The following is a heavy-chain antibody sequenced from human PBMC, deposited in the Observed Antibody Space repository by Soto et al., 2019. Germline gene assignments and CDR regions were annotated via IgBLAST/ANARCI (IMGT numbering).Heavy chain of an antibody. J-gene: IGHJ6*02. Sequence: ELQLVESGGGLVQPGGSLRLSCAASGVISYYSMNWVRQAPGKGLEWISSIHNNGSLIYYADSVKGRFTISRDNAKNSLYLQMNSLRDEDTGVYFCVSRRGPRYYYGIDVWGQGTTVIVSS. V-gene: IGHV3-48*02. CDR3: VSRRGPRYYYGIDV. CDR2: IHNNGSLI. CDR1: GVISYYS.